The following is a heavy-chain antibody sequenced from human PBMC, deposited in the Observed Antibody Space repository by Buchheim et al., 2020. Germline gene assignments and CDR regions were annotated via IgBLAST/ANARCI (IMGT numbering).Heavy chain of an antibody. CDR1: GYTFTGYY. J-gene: IGHJ6*02. CDR2: INPNSGGT. V-gene: IGHV1-2*06. Sequence: QVQLVQSGAEVKKPGASVKVSCKASGYTFTGYYMHWVRQAPGQGLEWMGRINPNSGGTNYAQKFQGRVTMTRDTSISTAYMELSRLRSDDTAVYYCARRGSRHLIPAAIRDYYYYYGMDVWGQGTT. CDR3: ARRGSRHLIPAAIRDYYYYYGMDV. D-gene: IGHD2-2*01.